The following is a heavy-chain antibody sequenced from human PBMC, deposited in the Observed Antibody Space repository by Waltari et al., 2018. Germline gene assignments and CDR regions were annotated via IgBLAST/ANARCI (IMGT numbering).Heavy chain of an antibody. CDR2: IKQDGSEK. Sequence: EVQLVESGGGLVQPGGSLRLSCAASGFAFSSYWMSWVRQAPGKGLEWVANIKQDGSEKYYVDSVKGRFTISRDNAKNSLYLQMNSLRAEDTAVYYCASLIAARLYYYYGMDVWGQGTTVTVSS. J-gene: IGHJ6*02. CDR1: GFAFSSYW. D-gene: IGHD6-6*01. V-gene: IGHV3-7*01. CDR3: ASLIAARLYYYYGMDV.